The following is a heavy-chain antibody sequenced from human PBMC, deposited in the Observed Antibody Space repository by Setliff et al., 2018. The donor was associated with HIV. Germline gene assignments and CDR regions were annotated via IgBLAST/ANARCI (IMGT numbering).Heavy chain of an antibody. V-gene: IGHV3-20*04. J-gene: IGHJ3*02. Sequence: GGSLRLSCAASGFRFDDYGMSWDRQAPGKGLEWVSGINWNGGSTGYADSVKGRFTISRDNAKNSLYLQMNSLRAEDTAVYYCARESMSQNAFDIWGQGTMVTVSS. CDR2: INWNGGST. CDR3: ARESMSQNAFDI. CDR1: GFRFDDYG.